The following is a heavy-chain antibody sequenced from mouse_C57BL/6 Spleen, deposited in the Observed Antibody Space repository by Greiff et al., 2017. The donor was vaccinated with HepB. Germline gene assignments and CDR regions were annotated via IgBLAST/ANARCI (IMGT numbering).Heavy chain of an antibody. Sequence: QVQLQQPGAELVKPGASVKLSCKASGYTFTSYWMQWVKQRPGQGLEWIGEIDPSDSYTNYNQKFKGKATLTVDTSSSTAYMQLSSLTSEDSAVYYCARWVGYEDYYAMDYWGQGTSATVSS. V-gene: IGHV1-50*01. J-gene: IGHJ4*01. CDR1: GYTFTSYW. D-gene: IGHD1-1*02. CDR3: ARWVGYEDYYAMDY. CDR2: IDPSDSYT.